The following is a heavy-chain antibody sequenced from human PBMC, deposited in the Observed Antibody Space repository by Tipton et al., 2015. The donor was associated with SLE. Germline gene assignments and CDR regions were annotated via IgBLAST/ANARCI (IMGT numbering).Heavy chain of an antibody. CDR2: INESGSS. CDR3: ARGGGRVQGDPYYFDY. J-gene: IGHJ4*02. CDR1: GASFSGYY. D-gene: IGHD3-10*01. V-gene: IGHV4-34*01. Sequence: GLVKPSETLSLTCGVYGASFSGYYWNWIRQPPGKGLEWIGEINESGSSKYNPSLKSGVTISIDTSKSQFSLKVSSMTAADTAVYYCARGGGRVQGDPYYFDYWGQGTLVTVSS.